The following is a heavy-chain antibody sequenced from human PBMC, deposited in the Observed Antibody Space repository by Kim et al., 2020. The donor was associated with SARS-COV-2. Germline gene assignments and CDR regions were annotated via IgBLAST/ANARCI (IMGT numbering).Heavy chain of an antibody. CDR2: ISAYNGNT. J-gene: IGHJ4*02. V-gene: IGHV1-18*01. CDR1: GYTFTSYG. CDR3: VRDDYYDSSGYPDY. Sequence: ASVKVSCKASGYTFTSYGISWVRQAPGQGLEWMGWISAYNGNTNYAQKLQGRVTMTTDTSTSTAYMELRSLRSDDTAVYYCVRDDYYDSSGYPDYWGQGTLVTVSS. D-gene: IGHD3-22*01.